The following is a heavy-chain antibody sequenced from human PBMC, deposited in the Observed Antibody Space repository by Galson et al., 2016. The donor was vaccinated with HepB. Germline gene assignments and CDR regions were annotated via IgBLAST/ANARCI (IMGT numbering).Heavy chain of an antibody. CDR2: IGTTGGT. J-gene: IGHJ4*02. CDR1: GFTFSSHD. D-gene: IGHD4-11*01. Sequence: FLRLSCAASGFTFSSHDVHCVRQATGKRLEWVSGIGTTGGTYYPDAVKGRFTISREDAKNSFYLQMNSLRAGDTAVYYCYSYGYWGQGTLVTVSS. CDR3: YSYGY. V-gene: IGHV3-13*01.